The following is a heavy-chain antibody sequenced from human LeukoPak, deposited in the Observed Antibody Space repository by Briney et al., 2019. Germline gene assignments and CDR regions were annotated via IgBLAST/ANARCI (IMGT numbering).Heavy chain of an antibody. D-gene: IGHD6-19*01. CDR3: ANTAGSSSGWAIDY. Sequence: GGSLRLSCAASGLTVSSNYMSWVRQAPGKGLEWVSVIYSGGSTYYADSVKGRFTISRDNSKNTLYLQMNSLRAEDTAVYYCANTAGSSSGWAIDYWGQGTLVTVSS. V-gene: IGHV3-66*01. CDR1: GLTVSSNY. J-gene: IGHJ4*02. CDR2: IYSGGST.